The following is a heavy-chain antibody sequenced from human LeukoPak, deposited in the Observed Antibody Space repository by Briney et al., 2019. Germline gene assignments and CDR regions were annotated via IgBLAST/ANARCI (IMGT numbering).Heavy chain of an antibody. J-gene: IGHJ4*02. CDR2: IKQDGSEK. CDR3: ARVVYRSRLLWFGELSNYFDY. V-gene: IGHV3-7*01. CDR1: GFTFGTFW. D-gene: IGHD3-10*01. Sequence: GGSLRLSCEASGFTFGTFWMSWVRQAPGKGLEWVANIKQDGSEKYYVDSVKGRFTISRDNAKNSLYLQMNSLRAEDTAVYYCARVVYRSRLLWFGELSNYFDYWGQGTLVTVSS.